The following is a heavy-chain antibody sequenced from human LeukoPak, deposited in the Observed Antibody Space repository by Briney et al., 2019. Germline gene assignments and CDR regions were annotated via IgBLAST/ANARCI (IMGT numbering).Heavy chain of an antibody. CDR2: INPIFGTA. J-gene: IGHJ4*02. D-gene: IGHD3-10*01. V-gene: IGHV1-69*13. CDR1: GGTFSSYA. CDR3: ARHYGSGSYSPNYYFDY. Sequence: SVKVSCKASGGTFSSYAISWVRQAPGQGLEWMGGINPIFGTADYAQKFQGRVTITADESTSTAYMELSSLRSEDTAVYYCARHYGSGSYSPNYYFDYWGQGTLVTVSS.